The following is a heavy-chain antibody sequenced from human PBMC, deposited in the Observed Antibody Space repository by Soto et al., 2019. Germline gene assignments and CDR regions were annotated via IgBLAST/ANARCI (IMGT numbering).Heavy chain of an antibody. V-gene: IGHV1-18*01. CDR2: ISAYNGNT. Sequence: QVQLVQSGAEVKKPGASVKVSCKASGYTFTNYGISWVRQAPGQGLEWMGWISAYNGNTNYAQKLQGRVTMTTDTSTSTADMELRSLRSDDTAVYYCARARRGYCSGGSCPEYFQHGGQGTLVTVSS. D-gene: IGHD2-15*01. CDR3: ARARRGYCSGGSCPEYFQH. J-gene: IGHJ1*01. CDR1: GYTFTNYG.